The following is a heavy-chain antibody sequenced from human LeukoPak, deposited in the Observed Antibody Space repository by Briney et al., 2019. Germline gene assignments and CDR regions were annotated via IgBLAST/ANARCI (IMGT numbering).Heavy chain of an antibody. CDR3: ARVVSGSYYGLDP. CDR2: IYYSGST. V-gene: IGHV4-61*08. D-gene: IGHD1-26*01. J-gene: IGHJ5*02. CDR1: GGSISSGGYY. Sequence: PSETLSLTCTVSGGSISSGGYYWSWIRQPPGKGLEWIGYIYYSGSTNYNPSLKSRVTISVDTSKNQFSLKLSSVTAADTAVYYCARVVSGSYYGLDPWGQGTLVTVSS.